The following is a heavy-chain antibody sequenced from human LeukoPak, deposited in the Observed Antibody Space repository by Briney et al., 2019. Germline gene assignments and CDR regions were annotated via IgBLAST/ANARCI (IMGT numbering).Heavy chain of an antibody. Sequence: ASVKFSCKVSGYTLTELSMHWVRQAPGKGLERMGGFDPEDGETIYAQKFQGRVTMTEDTSTDTAYMELSSLRSEDTAVYYCARGEGYSSSWYVGDLFDYWGQGTLVTVSS. J-gene: IGHJ4*02. CDR2: FDPEDGET. V-gene: IGHV1-24*01. D-gene: IGHD6-13*01. CDR1: GYTLTELS. CDR3: ARGEGYSSSWYVGDLFDY.